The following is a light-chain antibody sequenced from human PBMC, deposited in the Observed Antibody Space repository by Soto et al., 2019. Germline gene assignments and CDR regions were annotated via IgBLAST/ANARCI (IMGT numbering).Light chain of an antibody. V-gene: IGKV3-20*01. J-gene: IGKJ1*01. CDR1: QGVSSNY. Sequence: EIMLTQSPGTLSLSPGERATLSCRASQGVSSNYLAWYQQKSGQAPRLLLYGTSSRATGIPERFSGSGSGTDFTLTISRLEPEDFAVYYCQHYGSSRTFG. CDR3: QHYGSSRT. CDR2: GTS.